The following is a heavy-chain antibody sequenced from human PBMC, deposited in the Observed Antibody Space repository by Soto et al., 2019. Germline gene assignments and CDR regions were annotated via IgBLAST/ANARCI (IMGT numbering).Heavy chain of an antibody. J-gene: IGHJ6*02. CDR3: ARVPLCAGSPSKDYYGMDV. Sequence: ASVKVSCKASGYTFTGYYMHWVRQAPGQGLEWMGWINPNSGGTNYAQKFQGWVTMTRDTSISTAYMELSRLRSDDTAVYYCARVPLCAGSPSKDYYGMDVWGQGTTVTVSS. CDR1: GYTFTGYY. V-gene: IGHV1-2*04. D-gene: IGHD3-10*02. CDR2: INPNSGGT.